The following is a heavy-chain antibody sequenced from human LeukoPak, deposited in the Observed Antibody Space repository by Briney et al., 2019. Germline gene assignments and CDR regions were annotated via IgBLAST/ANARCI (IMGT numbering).Heavy chain of an antibody. CDR2: IYSGGST. CDR3: ARPEGSTYYYYGMDV. J-gene: IGHJ6*02. D-gene: IGHD5/OR15-5a*01. V-gene: IGHV3-66*04. CDR1: GFTVSSNY. Sequence: GGSLRLSCAASGFTVSSNYMSWVRQAPGKGLEWVSVIYSGGSTYYADSVKGRFTISRDNSKNTLYLQMNSLRAEDTAVYYCARPEGSTYYYYGMDVWGQGTTVTVSS.